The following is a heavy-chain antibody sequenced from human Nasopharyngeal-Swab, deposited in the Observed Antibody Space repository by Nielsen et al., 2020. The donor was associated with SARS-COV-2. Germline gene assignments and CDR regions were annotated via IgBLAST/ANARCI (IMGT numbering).Heavy chain of an antibody. Sequence: ALVKVSCKASGYTFTGYYMHWVRQAPGQGLEWMGWINPNSGGTNYAQKFQGRVTMTRDTSISTAYMELSRLRSDDTAVYYCARDDLTAYDAFDIWGQGTMVTVSS. CDR2: INPNSGGT. D-gene: IGHD7-27*01. CDR1: GYTFTGYY. CDR3: ARDDLTAYDAFDI. V-gene: IGHV1-2*02. J-gene: IGHJ3*02.